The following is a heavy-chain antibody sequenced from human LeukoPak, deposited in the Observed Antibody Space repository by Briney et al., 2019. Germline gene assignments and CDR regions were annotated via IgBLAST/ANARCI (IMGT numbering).Heavy chain of an antibody. V-gene: IGHV1-69*13. CDR2: IIPIFGTA. J-gene: IGHJ5*02. D-gene: IGHD2-8*01. CDR1: GGTFSSYA. Sequence: PWASVKVSCKASGGTFSSYAISWVRQAPGQGLEWMGGIIPIFGTANYAQKFQGRVTITADESTSTAYMELSSLRSEDTAVYYCASTPASRKEVYCTNGVCYTQYPWGQGTLVTVSS. CDR3: ASTPASRKEVYCTNGVCYTQYP.